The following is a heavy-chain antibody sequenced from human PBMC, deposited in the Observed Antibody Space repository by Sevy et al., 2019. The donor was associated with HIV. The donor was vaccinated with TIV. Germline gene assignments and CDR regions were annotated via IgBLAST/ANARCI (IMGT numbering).Heavy chain of an antibody. CDR3: AKVQLGIIDY. D-gene: IGHD1-1*01. V-gene: IGHV3-30-3*01. J-gene: IGHJ4*02. CDR2: VSSDGSEI. Sequence: GGALRLSCAVSGFTFSTYAMHWVRQAPGKGLECVAIVSSDGSEINYADSVKGRLTFSRDNSRNTLYLQMNSLRTEDTALYYCAKVQLGIIDYWGQGTLVTVSS. CDR1: GFTFSTYA.